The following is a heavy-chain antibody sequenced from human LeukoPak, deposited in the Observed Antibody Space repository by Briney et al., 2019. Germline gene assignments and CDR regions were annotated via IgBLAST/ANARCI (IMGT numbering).Heavy chain of an antibody. CDR3: ARGPDIVVVPAAIGPSYFDY. V-gene: IGHV4-34*01. CDR1: GGPFSGYY. J-gene: IGHJ4*02. CDR2: INHSGST. Sequence: SETLSLTCAVYGGPFSGYYWSWIRQPPGKGLEWIGEINHSGSTNYNPSLKSRVTISVDTSKNQFSLKLSSVTAADTAVYYCARGPDIVVVPAAIGPSYFDYWGQGTLVTVSS. D-gene: IGHD2-2*01.